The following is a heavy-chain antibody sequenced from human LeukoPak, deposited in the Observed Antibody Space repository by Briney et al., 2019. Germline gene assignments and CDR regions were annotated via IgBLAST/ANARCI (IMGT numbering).Heavy chain of an antibody. D-gene: IGHD4-23*01. J-gene: IGHJ4*02. CDR2: IYHSGST. CDR1: GDSISSGGYY. CDR3: ARAIYGGNSASDY. Sequence: SQTLSLTCTVSGDSISSGGYYWSWIRQPPGKGLEWIGYIYHSGSTYYNPSLKSRVTISVDRSKNQFSLKLSSVTAADTAVYYCARAIYGGNSASDYWGQGTLVTVSS. V-gene: IGHV4-30-2*01.